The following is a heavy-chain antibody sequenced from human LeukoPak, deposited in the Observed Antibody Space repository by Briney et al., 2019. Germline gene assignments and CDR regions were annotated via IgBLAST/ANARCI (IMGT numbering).Heavy chain of an antibody. V-gene: IGHV3-15*01. Sequence: PGGSLRLSCAASGFSFSSFSMNWVRQAPGKGLEWVGRIKSKTDGGTTDYAAPVKGRFTISRDDSKNTLYLQMNSLKTEGTAVYYCTTDLHYGSGSYFWFDPWGQGTLVTVSS. CDR2: IKSKTDGGTT. CDR3: TTDLHYGSGSYFWFDP. D-gene: IGHD3-10*01. J-gene: IGHJ5*02. CDR1: GFSFSSFS.